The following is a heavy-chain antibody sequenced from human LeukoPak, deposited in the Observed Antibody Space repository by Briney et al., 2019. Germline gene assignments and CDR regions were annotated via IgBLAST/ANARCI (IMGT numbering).Heavy chain of an antibody. D-gene: IGHD4-17*01. J-gene: IGHJ5*02. CDR2: ISTYKDNT. V-gene: IGHV1-18*01. CDR1: GYTFTNHG. Sequence: ASVKVSCKASGYTFTNHGITWVRQAPGQGLEWMGWISTYKDNTKYAQKFQGRVTMTTDTSTSTAYMELRNLRSDDTAVYYCARGGGWECGDYEGRWFDPWGQGTLVTVSS. CDR3: ARGGGWECGDYEGRWFDP.